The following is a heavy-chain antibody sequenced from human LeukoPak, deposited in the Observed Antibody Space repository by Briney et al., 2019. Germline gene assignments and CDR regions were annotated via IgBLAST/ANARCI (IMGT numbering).Heavy chain of an antibody. CDR2: ISYDGTNK. D-gene: IGHD2-21*01. CDR1: RFTFSAFA. Sequence: GGSLRLSCAASRFTFSAFAMHWVRQAPGKGLEWVAFISYDGTNKYHADSVKGRFTISRDNSKNTLYLQMNSLRAEDTAVYYCAKDPHIVVVISFIDYWGQGTLVTVSS. V-gene: IGHV3-30*02. J-gene: IGHJ4*02. CDR3: AKDPHIVVVISFIDY.